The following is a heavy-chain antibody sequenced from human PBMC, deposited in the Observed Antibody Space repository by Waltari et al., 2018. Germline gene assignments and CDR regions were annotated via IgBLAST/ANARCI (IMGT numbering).Heavy chain of an antibody. J-gene: IGHJ4*02. CDR3: VRDLVGAPY. Sequence: EVLLVASGGGLVQPGGSLRLSCAASGFSLSDRYMDWVRQAPGKGLEWIGRTRDKAHLYTAEYAASVRGRFTISTDESTNSQYLQMNSLKTEDTAVYYCVRDLVGAPYWGQGTLVTVPS. V-gene: IGHV3-72*01. CDR2: TRDKAHLYTA. CDR1: GFSLSDRY. D-gene: IGHD1-26*01.